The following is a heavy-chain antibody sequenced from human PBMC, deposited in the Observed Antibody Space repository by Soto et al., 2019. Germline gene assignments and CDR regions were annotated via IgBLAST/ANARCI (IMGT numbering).Heavy chain of an antibody. CDR1: GFTFRIYA. CDR3: ARGDREDIAVVIGARPGAYGVDV. V-gene: IGHV3-30-3*01. J-gene: IGHJ6*02. Sequence: QVQLVESGGGVVQPGRSRRLSCAASGFTFRIYAMHWVRQAPGKGLECVAVISYDGGNKFYRDSVKGRFTITRDNSKNTQYLQINSLRYGDTAVYYCARGDREDIAVVIGARPGAYGVDVWGQGTTVTVSS. D-gene: IGHD2-15*01. CDR2: ISYDGGNK.